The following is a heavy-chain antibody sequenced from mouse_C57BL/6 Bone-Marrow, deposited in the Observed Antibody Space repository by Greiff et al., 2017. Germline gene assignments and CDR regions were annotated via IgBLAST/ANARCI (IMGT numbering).Heavy chain of an antibody. CDR1: GFSFNTYA. CDR3: VRGGFGYFDY. J-gene: IGHJ2*01. CDR2: IRSKSNNYAT. V-gene: IGHV10-1*01. Sequence: EVQGVESGGGLVQPKGSLKLSCAASGFSFNTYAMNWVRQAPGKGLEWVARIRSKSNNYATYYADSVKDRFTISRDDSESMLYLQMNNLKTEDTAMYYCVRGGFGYFDYWGQGTTLTVSS.